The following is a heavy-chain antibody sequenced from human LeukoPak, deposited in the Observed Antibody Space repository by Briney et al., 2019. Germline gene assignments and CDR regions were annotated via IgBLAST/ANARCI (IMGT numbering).Heavy chain of an antibody. Sequence: GGSLRLSCAASGFIFSSYSMKWVRPAPGKGLERVSSISSSSSYIYYADSVKGRFTISRDNAKNSLYLQMNSLRAEDTAVYYCARDWYTMIVVGNILEDYWGQGTLVTVSS. CDR2: ISSSSSYI. CDR3: ARDWYTMIVVGNILEDY. J-gene: IGHJ4*02. V-gene: IGHV3-21*01. CDR1: GFIFSSYS. D-gene: IGHD3-22*01.